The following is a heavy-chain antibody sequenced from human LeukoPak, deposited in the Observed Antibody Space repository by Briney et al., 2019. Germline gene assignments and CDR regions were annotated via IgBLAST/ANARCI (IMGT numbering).Heavy chain of an antibody. CDR2: IYYSGST. Sequence: SETLSLTCTVSGGSMSSYYWSWIRQPPGKGLEWIGYIYYSGSTNYNPSLKSRVTISVDTSKKQFSLKLSSVTAADTAVYYCARVWYYYGSGTFDYWGQGTLVTVSS. CDR1: GGSMSSYY. J-gene: IGHJ4*02. V-gene: IGHV4-59*01. CDR3: ARVWYYYGSGTFDY. D-gene: IGHD3-10*01.